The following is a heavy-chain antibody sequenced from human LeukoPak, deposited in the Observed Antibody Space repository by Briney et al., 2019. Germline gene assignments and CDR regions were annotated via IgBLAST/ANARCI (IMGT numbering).Heavy chain of an antibody. Sequence: PSETLSLTCTVSGYSISSGYYWGWIRQPPGKGLEWIGSIYHSGSTYYNPSLKSRVTISVDTSKNQFSLKLSSVTAADTAVYYCARVNSCSSTSCPYYYCYMDVWGKGTTVTVSS. J-gene: IGHJ6*03. V-gene: IGHV4-38-2*02. CDR3: ARVNSCSSTSCPYYYCYMDV. D-gene: IGHD2-2*01. CDR1: GYSISSGYY. CDR2: IYHSGST.